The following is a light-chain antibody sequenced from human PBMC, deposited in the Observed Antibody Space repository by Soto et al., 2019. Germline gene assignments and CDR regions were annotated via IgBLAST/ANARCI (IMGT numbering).Light chain of an antibody. CDR3: AAWDDSLEVV. CDR2: SNN. V-gene: IGLV1-44*01. J-gene: IGLJ2*01. CDR1: SSNIGSNT. Sequence: QSVLTQPPSASGTPGQRVTISCSGSSSNIGSNTVNWYQQLLGTAPKLLIYSNNQRPSGVPDRFSGSKSGTSASLAISGLQSEDEADYYCAAWDDSLEVVFGGGTKVTVL.